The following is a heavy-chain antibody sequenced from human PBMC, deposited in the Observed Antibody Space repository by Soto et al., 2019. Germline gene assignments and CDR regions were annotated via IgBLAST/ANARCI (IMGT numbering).Heavy chain of an antibody. J-gene: IGHJ3*02. V-gene: IGHV5-51*01. Sequence: GESLKISCKGSGYSFTSYWIGWVRQMPGKGLEWMGIIYPGDSDTRYSPSFQGQVTISADKSISTAYLQWSSLRASDTAMYYCARHMGQWLVRDGFDIRGRGTMVTVSS. CDR3: ARHMGQWLVRDGFDI. CDR1: GYSFTSYW. D-gene: IGHD6-19*01. CDR2: IYPGDSDT.